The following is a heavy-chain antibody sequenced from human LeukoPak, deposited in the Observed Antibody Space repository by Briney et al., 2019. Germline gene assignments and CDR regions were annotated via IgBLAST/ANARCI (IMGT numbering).Heavy chain of an antibody. Sequence: GGSLRLSCAASGFTFSSYSMNWVRQAPGKGLEWVSSISSSSSYIYYADSVKGRFTISRDNAKNSLYLQMNSLRAEDTAVYYCAREGGRNNAFDIWGQGTMVTVSS. J-gene: IGHJ3*02. CDR2: ISSSSSYI. D-gene: IGHD1-14*01. CDR3: AREGGRNNAFDI. V-gene: IGHV3-21*01. CDR1: GFTFSSYS.